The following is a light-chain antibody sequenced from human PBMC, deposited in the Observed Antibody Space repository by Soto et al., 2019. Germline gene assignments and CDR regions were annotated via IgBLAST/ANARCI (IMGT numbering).Light chain of an antibody. CDR1: QSVSRD. CDR3: QQRSSWPIT. J-gene: IGKJ5*01. V-gene: IGKV3-11*01. CDR2: EAS. Sequence: DIVLTQSPATLSLSPGERATLSCRASQSVSRDLAWYLQKPGQAPRLLIYEASIRATGIPARISGSGSGTDFTLTISSLEPEDFAVYYCQQRSSWPITFGQGTRLETK.